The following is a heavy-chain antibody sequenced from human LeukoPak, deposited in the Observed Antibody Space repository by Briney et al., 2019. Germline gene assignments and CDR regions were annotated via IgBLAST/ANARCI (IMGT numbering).Heavy chain of an antibody. V-gene: IGHV3-7*01. CDR3: ARVDCSSTSCPAAGGRFAFDI. Sequence: KTGGSLRLSCATSGFIFSSYWMSWVRQAPGKGLEWVANIKQDGSEKYYVDSVKGRFTISRDNAKNSLYLQMNSLRAEDTAVYYCARVDCSSTSCPAAGGRFAFDIWGQGTMVTVSS. CDR2: IKQDGSEK. CDR1: GFIFSSYW. J-gene: IGHJ3*02. D-gene: IGHD2-2*01.